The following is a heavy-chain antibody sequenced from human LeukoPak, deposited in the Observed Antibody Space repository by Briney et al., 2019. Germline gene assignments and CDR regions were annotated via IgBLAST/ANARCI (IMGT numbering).Heavy chain of an antibody. J-gene: IGHJ6*03. CDR1: GFTFSSYA. CDR3: ARADRGDYYPYYMDV. D-gene: IGHD1-14*01. V-gene: IGHV3-30*01. Sequence: PGRSLRLSCAAAGFTFSSYALHWVRQAPGKGLDWVAVISPEESKAFYANSVKGRFTISRDNSKNTLYLQMNSLGAEDTAVYYCARADRGDYYPYYMDVWGKGTTVTVSS. CDR2: ISPEESKA.